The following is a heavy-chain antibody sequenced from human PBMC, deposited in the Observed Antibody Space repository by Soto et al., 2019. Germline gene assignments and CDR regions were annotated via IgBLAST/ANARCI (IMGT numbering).Heavy chain of an antibody. D-gene: IGHD2-21*01. V-gene: IGHV3-20*04. CDR1: GFTFDDYG. CDR2: INWNGGST. J-gene: IGHJ6*02. CDR3: ARALEGPTCCYYGMDV. Sequence: GGSLRLSCAASGFTFDDYGMSWVRQAPGKGLEWVSGINWNGGSTGYADSVKGRFTISRDNAKNSLYLQMNSLRAEDTALYYCARALEGPTCCYYGMDVWGQGTTVTVSS.